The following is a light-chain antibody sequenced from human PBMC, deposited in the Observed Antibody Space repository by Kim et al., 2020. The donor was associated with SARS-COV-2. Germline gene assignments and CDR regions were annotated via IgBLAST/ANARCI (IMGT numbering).Light chain of an antibody. CDR2: DVT. CDR3: TSYRSTGYV. CDR1: SSDVGRYNY. Sequence: QSALTQPASVSGSPGQSITISCTGTSSDVGRYNYVSWYQQYPGKAPKLMIYDVTKRPSGVSNRFSGSKSGNAASLTISGLQAEDEADYYCTSYRSTGYVFGTGTKVTV. V-gene: IGLV2-14*01. J-gene: IGLJ1*01.